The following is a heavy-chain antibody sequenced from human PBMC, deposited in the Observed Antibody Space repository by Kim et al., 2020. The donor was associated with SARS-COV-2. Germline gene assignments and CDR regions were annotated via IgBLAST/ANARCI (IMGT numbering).Heavy chain of an antibody. J-gene: IGHJ6*02. CDR2: IWYDGSNK. Sequence: GGSLRLSCAASGFTFSSYGMHWVRQAPGKGLEWVAVIWYDGSNKYYADSVKGRFTISRDNSKNTLYLQMNSLRAEDTAVYYCAGEDSSSSDYYYYYGMDVWGPGTTVTVSS. CDR3: AGEDSSSSDYYYYYGMDV. CDR1: GFTFSSYG. D-gene: IGHD6-6*01. V-gene: IGHV3-33*01.